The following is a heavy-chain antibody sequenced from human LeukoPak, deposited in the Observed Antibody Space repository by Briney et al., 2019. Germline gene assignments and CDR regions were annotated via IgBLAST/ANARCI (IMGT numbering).Heavy chain of an antibody. CDR1: GGSISSYY. CDR3: ARGGLWSGYFYFDY. Sequence: SETLSLTCTVSGGSISSYYWSWIRQPAGKGLEWIGRIYTSGSTNYNPSLKSRVTMSVDTSKNQFSLKLSSVTAADTAVYYCARGGLWSGYFYFDYWGQGTLVTVSS. CDR2: IYTSGST. J-gene: IGHJ4*02. D-gene: IGHD3-3*01. V-gene: IGHV4-4*07.